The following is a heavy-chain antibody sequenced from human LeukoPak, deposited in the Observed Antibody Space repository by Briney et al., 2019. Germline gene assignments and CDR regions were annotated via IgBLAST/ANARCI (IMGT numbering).Heavy chain of an antibody. V-gene: IGHV4-59*02. CDR1: GGSVSFDY. J-gene: IGHJ4*02. Sequence: SETLSLTCTVSGGSVSFDYWSWIRQPPGKGLEWVGSIHHSESSNYNSSLKSRVTLSLDTSKNQFSLRLSSVTVADTAVYYCTRENGDYAYDHWGQGTLVTVSS. CDR3: TRENGDYAYDH. D-gene: IGHD4-17*01. CDR2: IHHSESS.